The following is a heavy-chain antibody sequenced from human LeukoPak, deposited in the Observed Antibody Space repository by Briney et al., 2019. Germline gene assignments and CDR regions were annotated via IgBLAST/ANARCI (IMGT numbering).Heavy chain of an antibody. CDR1: GGSISSHY. CDR2: IYYTGST. Sequence: SETLSLTCTVSGGSISSHYWTWIRQTPGKGLEWIGYIYYTGSTNYNPSLKSRLTISLDRSKNQFSLKLSSVTAADTAVYYCATQARIVGATGYFDYWGQGTLVTVSS. J-gene: IGHJ4*02. CDR3: ATQARIVGATGYFDY. V-gene: IGHV4-59*11. D-gene: IGHD1-26*01.